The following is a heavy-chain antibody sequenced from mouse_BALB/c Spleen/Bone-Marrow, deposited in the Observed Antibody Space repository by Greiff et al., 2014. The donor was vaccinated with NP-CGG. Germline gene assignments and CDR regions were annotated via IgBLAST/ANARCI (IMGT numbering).Heavy chain of an antibody. J-gene: IGHJ4*01. Sequence: EVQLQQSGPGLVKPSQTVSLTCTVTGISITTGNYRWSWIRQFPGNKLEWIGYIYYSGTITYNPSLTSRTTITRDTSKNQFFLKMNSMTAEDTATYYCARDGNNAMDYWGQGTSVTVSS. V-gene: IGHV3-5*02. D-gene: IGHD2-1*01. CDR2: IYYSGTI. CDR1: GISITTGNYR. CDR3: ARDGNNAMDY.